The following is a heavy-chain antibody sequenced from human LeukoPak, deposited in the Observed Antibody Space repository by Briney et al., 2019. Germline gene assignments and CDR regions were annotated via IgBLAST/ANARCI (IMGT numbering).Heavy chain of an antibody. V-gene: IGHV3-7*03. J-gene: IGHJ4*02. Sequence: GGSLRLSCTASGFTFSASWMSWVRQAPGKGLEWVANIKEDGNEKSYVDSVKGRFTISRDNAKNSLYLQMNSLRAEDTAVYYCVKDRLRFSYWGQGTLVTVSS. D-gene: IGHD3-16*01. CDR2: IKEDGNEK. CDR1: GFTFSASW. CDR3: VKDRLRFSY.